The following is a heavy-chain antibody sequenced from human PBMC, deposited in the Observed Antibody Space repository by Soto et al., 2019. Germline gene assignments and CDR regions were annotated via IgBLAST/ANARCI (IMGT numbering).Heavy chain of an antibody. Sequence: ASVKVSFKASGYTFTGYYMHWVRQAPGQGLEWMGWINPNSGGTNYAQKFQGWVTMTRDTSISTAYMELSRLRSDDTAVYYCARANITICGVVPDYGMDVWGQGTTVTVSS. CDR2: INPNSGGT. V-gene: IGHV1-2*04. D-gene: IGHD3-3*01. CDR1: GYTFTGYY. J-gene: IGHJ6*02. CDR3: ARANITICGVVPDYGMDV.